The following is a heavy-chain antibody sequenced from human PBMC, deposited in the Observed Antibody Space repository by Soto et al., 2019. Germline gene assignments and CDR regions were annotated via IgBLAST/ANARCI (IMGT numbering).Heavy chain of an antibody. D-gene: IGHD4-4*01. V-gene: IGHV4-59*01. CDR2: IYSSGSTKYSGST. Sequence: SETLSLTCNVSGGSIRSYYLRWIRQPPGKGLEWIGYIYSSGSTKYSGSTNYNPSLKSRVSISVDTSKNQFSLNLSSVTAADTAVYYCARGNYYDPWGQGTLVTVSS. J-gene: IGHJ5*02. CDR3: ARGNYYDP. CDR1: GGSIRSYY.